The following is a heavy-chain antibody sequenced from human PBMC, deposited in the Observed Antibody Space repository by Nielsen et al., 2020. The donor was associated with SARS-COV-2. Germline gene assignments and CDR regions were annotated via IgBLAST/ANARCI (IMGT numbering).Heavy chain of an antibody. CDR3: ARDRTVTTAGGAFDI. Sequence: ASVKVSCKASGYTFTSYAMHWVRQAPGQRLEWMGWINAGNGNTKYSQKFQGRVTITRDTSASTAYMELSSLRSEDTAVYYCARDRTVTTAGGAFDIWGQGTMVTVSS. CDR1: GYTFTSYA. V-gene: IGHV1-3*01. J-gene: IGHJ3*02. D-gene: IGHD4-17*01. CDR2: INAGNGNT.